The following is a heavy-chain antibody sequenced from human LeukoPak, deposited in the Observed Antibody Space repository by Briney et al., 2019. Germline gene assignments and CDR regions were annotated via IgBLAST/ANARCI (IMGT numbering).Heavy chain of an antibody. Sequence: PGGSLRLSCAASRFTFSGYAMSWVRQAPGKGLEWASAITGSGSNTYYADSVKGRFTISRDNSKNTLYLQMNSLRADDTAVYYCAKEASGHISDYIDNWGQGTLVTVSS. V-gene: IGHV3-23*01. D-gene: IGHD5-12*01. CDR2: ITGSGSNT. CDR1: RFTFSGYA. J-gene: IGHJ4*02. CDR3: AKEASGHISDYIDN.